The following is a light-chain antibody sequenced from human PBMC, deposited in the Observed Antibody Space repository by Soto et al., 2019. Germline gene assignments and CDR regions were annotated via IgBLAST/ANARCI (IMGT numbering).Light chain of an antibody. V-gene: IGKV3-20*01. Sequence: EIVLTQSPGTLSLSRGERATLSCRASQSVSSSYLAWYQQKPGQAPRLLIYVASSRATGIPDRFSGSGSGTDFTLTISRLEPEDFAVYYCQQYGSSPPYTFGQGTKLDIK. CDR1: QSVSSSY. J-gene: IGKJ2*01. CDR2: VAS. CDR3: QQYGSSPPYT.